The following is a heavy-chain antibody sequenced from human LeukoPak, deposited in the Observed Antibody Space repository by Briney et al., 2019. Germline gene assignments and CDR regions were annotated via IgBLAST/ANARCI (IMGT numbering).Heavy chain of an antibody. CDR2: IYYHENT. Sequence: SETLSLTCTVSDYSISSSYYWGWIRQAPGKGLEWIGSIYYHENTYYNSSLKSRVTISVDTSKNQFSLKLNSVTAADTAVYFCARRAYSAAYWKHFDYWGQGTLVTVSS. CDR1: DYSISSSYY. D-gene: IGHD1-1*01. V-gene: IGHV4-39*01. J-gene: IGHJ4*02. CDR3: ARRAYSAAYWKHFDY.